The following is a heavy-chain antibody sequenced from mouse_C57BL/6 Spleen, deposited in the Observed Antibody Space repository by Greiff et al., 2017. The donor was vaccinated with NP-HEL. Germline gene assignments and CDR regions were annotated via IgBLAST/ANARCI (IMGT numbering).Heavy chain of an antibody. D-gene: IGHD1-1*01. CDR1: GYTFTSYW. V-gene: IGHV1-53*01. J-gene: IGHJ4*01. Sequence: QVQLQQSGTELVKPGASVKLSCKASGYTFTSYWMHWVKQRPGQGLEWIGNINPSNGGTNYNEKFKSKATLTVDKSSSTAYMQLSSLTSEDAAVYYCARKDYGSSYAKGDWGKGTSVTVSS. CDR2: INPSNGGT. CDR3: ARKDYGSSYAKGD.